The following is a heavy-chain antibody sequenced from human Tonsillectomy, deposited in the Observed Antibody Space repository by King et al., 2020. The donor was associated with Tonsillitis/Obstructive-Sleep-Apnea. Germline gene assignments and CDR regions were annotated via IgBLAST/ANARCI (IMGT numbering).Heavy chain of an antibody. D-gene: IGHD1-26*01. V-gene: IGHV3-23*04. CDR1: GFTFSSYA. CDR3: AKDREGWGGSYCGDY. CDR2: ISGSGGST. Sequence: EVQLVESGGGLVQPGGSLRLSCAASGFTFSSYAMSWVRQAPGRGLEWVSAISGSGGSTYYADSVKGRFTISRVNSKNTLYLQMNSLRAEDTAVYYCAKDREGWGGSYCGDYWGQGTLVTVSS. J-gene: IGHJ4*02.